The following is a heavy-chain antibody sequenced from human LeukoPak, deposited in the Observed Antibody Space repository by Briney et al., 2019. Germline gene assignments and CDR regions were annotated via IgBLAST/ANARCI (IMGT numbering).Heavy chain of an antibody. CDR2: IIPIFGTA. CDR3: ARGRFQYDSSGYYFDY. J-gene: IGHJ4*02. V-gene: IGHV1-69*13. CDR1: GGTFSSYA. D-gene: IGHD3-22*01. Sequence: ASVTVSCKASGGTFSSYAISWVRQAPGQGLEWMGGIIPIFGTANYAQKFQGRVTITADESTSTAYMELSSLRSEDTAVYYCARGRFQYDSSGYYFDYWGQGTLVTVSS.